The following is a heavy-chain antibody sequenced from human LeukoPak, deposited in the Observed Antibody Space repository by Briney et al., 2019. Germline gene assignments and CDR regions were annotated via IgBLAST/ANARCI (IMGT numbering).Heavy chain of an antibody. Sequence: GGSLRVSCAASGFTFRSYWMHWVRQAPGKGLGWVSRINSDGSSTSYADSVKGRFTISRDNAKNTLYLQMNSLRAEDTAVYYCARELGPAYYYGMDVWGKGTTVTVSS. V-gene: IGHV3-74*01. J-gene: IGHJ6*04. CDR2: INSDGSST. D-gene: IGHD3-16*01. CDR1: GFTFRSYW. CDR3: ARELGPAYYYGMDV.